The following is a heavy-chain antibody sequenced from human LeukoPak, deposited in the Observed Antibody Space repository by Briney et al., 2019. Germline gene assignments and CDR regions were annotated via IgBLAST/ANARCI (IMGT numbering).Heavy chain of an antibody. V-gene: IGHV3-48*03. D-gene: IGHD2-2*01. CDR3: AKDRRRVPAALVDY. CDR2: ISSSGSTI. Sequence: GGSLRLSCAASGFTFSSYEMNWVRQAPGKGLEWVSYISSSGSTIYYADSVKGRFTISRDNSKNTLYLQMNSLRAEDTAVYYCAKDRRRVPAALVDYWGQGTLVTVSS. J-gene: IGHJ4*02. CDR1: GFTFSSYE.